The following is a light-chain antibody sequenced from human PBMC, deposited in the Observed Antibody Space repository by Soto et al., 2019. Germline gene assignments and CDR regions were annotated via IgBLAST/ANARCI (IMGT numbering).Light chain of an antibody. CDR2: GVS. J-gene: IGKJ2*01. Sequence: EIVMTQSPATLSVSPGERATLSCRASQRVSSKLAWFQQKPGQAPSLLIYGVSTRATGVPVRFSGSGSGTEFTLTVNILQSEDFAVYYCQQYNNWPHTLGQGTKVDIK. CDR1: QRVSSK. CDR3: QQYNNWPHT. V-gene: IGKV3-15*01.